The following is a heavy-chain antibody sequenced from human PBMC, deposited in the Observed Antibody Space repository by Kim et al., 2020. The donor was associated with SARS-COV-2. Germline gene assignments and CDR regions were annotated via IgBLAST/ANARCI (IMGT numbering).Heavy chain of an antibody. CDR3: APLRFYSSSH. CDR1: GLNFNIQY. J-gene: IGHJ4*02. D-gene: IGHD6-19*01. V-gene: IGHV3-11*04. Sequence: GGSLRLSCAASGLNFNIQYMTWIRQAPGKGLEWVSFIGGSDGVVSYADSVRGRFTISRDNAKNTVYLQMNSLRAEDTAIYFCAPLRFYSSSHWGQGTLVT. CDR2: IGGSDGVV.